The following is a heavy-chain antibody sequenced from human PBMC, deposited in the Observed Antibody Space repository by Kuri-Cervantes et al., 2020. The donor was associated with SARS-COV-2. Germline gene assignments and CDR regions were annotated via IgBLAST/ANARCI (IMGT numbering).Heavy chain of an antibody. D-gene: IGHD6-13*01. V-gene: IGHV4-59*01. CDR1: GGSINSYY. J-gene: IGHJ6*02. CDR2: ISDSGST. CDR3: ARRFYGSSWYNYYYYGMDV. Sequence: GSLRLSCTVSGGSINSYYWSRIRQPPGKGLEWIGYISDSGSTKYSPSLKSRITMSVDTSKNEFSLKVNSVTDADTAVYYCARRFYGSSWYNYYYYGMDVWGQGTTVTVSS.